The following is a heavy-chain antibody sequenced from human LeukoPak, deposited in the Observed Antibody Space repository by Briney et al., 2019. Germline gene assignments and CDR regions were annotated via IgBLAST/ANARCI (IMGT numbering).Heavy chain of an antibody. CDR1: GFTFSDYY. J-gene: IGHJ4*02. Sequence: GGSLRLSCAASGFTFSDYYMSWIRQAPGKGLEWVSYISSSGSTIYYADSVKGRFTISRDNAKNSLYLQMNSLRAEDTAVYYCARGGPSIVVAVAATLIDYWGQGTLVTVSS. CDR3: ARGGPSIVVAVAATLIDY. V-gene: IGHV3-11*04. D-gene: IGHD2-15*01. CDR2: ISSSGSTI.